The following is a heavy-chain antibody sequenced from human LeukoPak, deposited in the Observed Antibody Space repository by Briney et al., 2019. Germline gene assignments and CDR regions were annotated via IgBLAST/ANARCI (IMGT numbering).Heavy chain of an antibody. Sequence: GGSLRLSCAASGFTFSRYDMHWVRQPTGKSLELVSAIGTAGDTYYTISRENAKNSLYLQMDSLRAGDTAVYYCARVRRYCTSTGCSSEYDYWGQGTLVTVSS. D-gene: IGHD2-15*01. CDR3: ARVRRYCTSTGCSSEYDY. CDR1: GFTFSRYD. V-gene: IGHV3-13*01. CDR2: IGTAGDT. J-gene: IGHJ4*02.